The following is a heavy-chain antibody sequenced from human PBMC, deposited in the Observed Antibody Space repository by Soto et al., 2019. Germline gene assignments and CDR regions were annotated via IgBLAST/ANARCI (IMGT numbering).Heavy chain of an antibody. J-gene: IGHJ4*02. D-gene: IGHD3-16*02. V-gene: IGHV1-18*04. CDR2: ISPYNGNT. Sequence: QVQLVQSGVEVQKPGASVKVSCKASGYTFTSYVITWLRQAPGQGLEWMEWISPYNGNTNYGQKLQGRVTMTTATATSSAYRELMGMRASETAVEYCAREGAVWGSFRYFGNRGQGPLFTFSS. CDR3: AREGAVWGSFRYFGN. CDR1: GYTFTSYV.